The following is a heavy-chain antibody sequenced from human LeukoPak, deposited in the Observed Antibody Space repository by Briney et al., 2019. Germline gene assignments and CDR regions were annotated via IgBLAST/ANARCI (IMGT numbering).Heavy chain of an antibody. D-gene: IGHD2-15*01. J-gene: IGHJ4*02. V-gene: IGHV1-8*01. Sequence: ASVKVSCKASGYTLTSYDINWVRQATGQGLEWMGWMNPNSGKTGYAQKFQGRVTMTRDMSTSTVYMELSSLKSEDTAVYYCAREGYCSGGSCYSFDYWGQGTLVTVSS. CDR2: MNPNSGKT. CDR1: GYTLTSYD. CDR3: AREGYCSGGSCYSFDY.